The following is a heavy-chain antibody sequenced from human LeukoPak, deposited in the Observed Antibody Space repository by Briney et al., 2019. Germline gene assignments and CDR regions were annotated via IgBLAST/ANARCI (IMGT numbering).Heavy chain of an antibody. CDR3: ARSPEYQLLPDY. CDR2: INWNGGST. D-gene: IGHD2-2*01. Sequence: EGSLRLSCAASGFTFDDYGMSWVRQAPGKGLEWVSGINWNGGSTGYADSVKGRFTISRDNAKNSLYLQMNSLRAEDTALYYCARSPEYQLLPDYWGQGTLVTVSS. V-gene: IGHV3-20*04. J-gene: IGHJ4*02. CDR1: GFTFDDYG.